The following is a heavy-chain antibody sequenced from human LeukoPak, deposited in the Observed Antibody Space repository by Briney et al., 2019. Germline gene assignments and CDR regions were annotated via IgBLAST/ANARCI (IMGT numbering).Heavy chain of an antibody. CDR3: ARDQSIYGDYSNSAFDI. CDR2: IYYSGST. V-gene: IGHV4-59*12. J-gene: IGHJ3*02. Sequence: SETLSLTWTVSGGSISSYYWSWIRQPPGKGPEWIGYIYYSGSTNYNPSLKSRVIISVDTSKNQFSLKLSSVTAADTAVYYCARDQSIYGDYSNSAFDIWGQGTMVTVSS. CDR1: GGSISSYY. D-gene: IGHD4-17*01.